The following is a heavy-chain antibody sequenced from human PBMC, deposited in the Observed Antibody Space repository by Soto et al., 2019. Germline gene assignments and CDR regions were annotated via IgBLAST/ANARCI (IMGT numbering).Heavy chain of an antibody. Sequence: GSLRLSCAASGXTFSEASMSWVRQAPGKGLELVGRIKTNAEGGTGDYAAPVKGRFTISRDDSKNTLYLQMHSLKTEDTAVYHSYREGFWGQGTLVTVSP. CDR1: GXTFSEAS. CDR3: YREGF. V-gene: IGHV3-15*01. J-gene: IGHJ4*02. CDR2: IKTNAEGGTG.